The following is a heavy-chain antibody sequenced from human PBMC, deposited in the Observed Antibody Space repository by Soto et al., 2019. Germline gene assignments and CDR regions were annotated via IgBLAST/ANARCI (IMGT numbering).Heavy chain of an antibody. CDR1: GGSISSGGYY. J-gene: IGHJ5*02. V-gene: IGHV4-31*03. Sequence: QVQLQESGPGLVKPSQTLSLTCTVSGGSISSGGYYWSWIRQHPGKGPEWSGYIYYSGRSYYNPSNNSRVTMSLDTSKNQFSLKLSSMTAADTAVYYCATSLDPWGQGTLVTVSS. CDR2: IYYSGRS. CDR3: ATSLDP.